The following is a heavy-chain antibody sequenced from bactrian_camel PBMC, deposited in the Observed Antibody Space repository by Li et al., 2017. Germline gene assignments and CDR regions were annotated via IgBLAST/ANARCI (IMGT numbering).Heavy chain of an antibody. V-gene: IGHV3S53*01. Sequence: VQLVESGGGAVQARGSLRLSCEASRYIYNSNCLSWFRQAPGKQREGVAAIDSEGRTSYAASVKGRFTISRDNAKNTVYLQLNSLKTEDMAMYYCAQLDPYGPNNYWGQGTQVTVS. J-gene: IGHJ4*01. CDR2: IDSEGRT. CDR1: RYIYNSNC. D-gene: IGHD6*01. CDR3: AQLDPYGPNNY.